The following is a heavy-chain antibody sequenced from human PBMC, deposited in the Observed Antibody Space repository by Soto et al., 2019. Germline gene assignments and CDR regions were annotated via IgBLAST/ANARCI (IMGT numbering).Heavy chain of an antibody. D-gene: IGHD2-15*01. V-gene: IGHV4-39*01. Sequence: PSETLSLTCTVSGGSISSSSYYWGWIRQPPGKGLEWIGSIYYSGSTYYSPSLKSRVTISVDTSKNQFSLKLSSVTAADTAVYYCARSLYCSGGSCPTDYYYYYYYMDVWGKGTTVTVSS. J-gene: IGHJ6*03. CDR1: GGSISSSSYY. CDR2: IYYSGST. CDR3: ARSLYCSGGSCPTDYYYYYYYMDV.